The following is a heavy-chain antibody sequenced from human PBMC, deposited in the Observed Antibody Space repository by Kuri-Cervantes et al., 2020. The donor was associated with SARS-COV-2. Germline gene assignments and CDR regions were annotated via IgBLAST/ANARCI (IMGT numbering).Heavy chain of an antibody. Sequence: SETLSLTCTVSGGSISSYYWSWIRQPPGKGLEWIGYIYYSGSTYYNPSLKSRVTISVDTSKNQFSLKLSSVTAADTAVYYCATPTTYGLDYYGMDVWGQGTTVTVSS. CDR2: IYYSGST. CDR3: ATPTTYGLDYYGMDV. D-gene: IGHD1-14*01. CDR1: GGSISSYY. J-gene: IGHJ6*02. V-gene: IGHV4-59*04.